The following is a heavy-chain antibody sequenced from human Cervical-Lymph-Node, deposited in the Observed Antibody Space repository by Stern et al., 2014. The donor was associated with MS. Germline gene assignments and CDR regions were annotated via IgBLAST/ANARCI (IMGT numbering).Heavy chain of an antibody. CDR3: ARVGSSGWHYFDY. V-gene: IGHV3-11*01. D-gene: IGHD6-19*01. CDR1: GFAFSDYY. CDR2: ISSTGTTI. J-gene: IGHJ4*02. Sequence: QMQLVQSGGGLVKPRGSLRLSCAASGFAFSDYYMTWIRQAPGKGLEWVSYISSTGTTIYYADSVKGRFTISRDNAENTVSLQMNSLRAEDTAVYYCARVGSSGWHYFDYWGQGTLVTVSS.